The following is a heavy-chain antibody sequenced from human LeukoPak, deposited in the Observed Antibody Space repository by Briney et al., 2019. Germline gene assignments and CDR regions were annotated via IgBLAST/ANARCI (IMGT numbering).Heavy chain of an antibody. J-gene: IGHJ4*02. CDR1: GFTFSSYA. D-gene: IGHD6-6*01. CDR3: AKDFVGSSLWYFDY. CDR2: ISGSGGST. V-gene: IGHV3-23*01. Sequence: GGSLRLSCAASGFTFSSYAMSWVRQAPGKGLEWVSAISGSGGSTYYADSVKGRFTISRDNSKNTLYLQMNSLGAEDTAVYYCAKDFVGSSLWYFDYWGQGTLVTVSS.